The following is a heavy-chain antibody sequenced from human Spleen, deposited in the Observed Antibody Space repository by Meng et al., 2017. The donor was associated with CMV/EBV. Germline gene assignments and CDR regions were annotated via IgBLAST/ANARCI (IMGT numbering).Heavy chain of an antibody. CDR2: LNTSGST. D-gene: IGHD1/OR15-1a*01. V-gene: IGHV1-46*01. CDR3: AREARGPKQSFDL. Sequence: SCTASGYTFRNYYMPWVRQAPGQGLEWMGILNTSGSTSTAQKFLGRVTMTRDTSTSTVYMELRSLRSEDTAVYFCAREARGPKQSFDLWGQGTLVTVSS. CDR1: GYTFRNYY. J-gene: IGHJ4*02.